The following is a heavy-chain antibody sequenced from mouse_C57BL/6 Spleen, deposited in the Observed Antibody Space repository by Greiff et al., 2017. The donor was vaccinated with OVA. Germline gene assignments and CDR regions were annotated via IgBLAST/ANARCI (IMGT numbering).Heavy chain of an antibody. CDR3: ARATGTSDY. CDR1: GFTFSSYA. V-gene: IGHV5-4*03. Sequence: EVKVVESGGGLVKPGGSLKLSCAASGFTFSSYAMSWVRQTPEKRLEWVATISDGGSYTYYPDNVKGRFTISRDNAKNNLYLQMSHLKSEDTAMYYCARATGTSDYWGQGTTLTVSS. D-gene: IGHD4-1*01. CDR2: ISDGGSYT. J-gene: IGHJ2*01.